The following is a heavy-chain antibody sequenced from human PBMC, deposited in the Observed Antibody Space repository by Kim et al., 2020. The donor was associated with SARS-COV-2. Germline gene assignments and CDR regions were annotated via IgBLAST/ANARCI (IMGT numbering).Heavy chain of an antibody. CDR2: TYYRSKWYN. CDR3: ARDSITMIAPPPGSPCDAFDI. J-gene: IGHJ3*02. D-gene: IGHD3-22*01. Sequence: SQTLSLTCAISGDSVSSNSAAWNWIRQSPSRGLEWLGRTYYRSKWYNDYAVSVKSRITINPDTSKNQFSLQLNSVTPEDTAVYYCARDSITMIAPPPGSPCDAFDIWGQGTMVTVSS. V-gene: IGHV6-1*01. CDR1: GDSVSSNSAA.